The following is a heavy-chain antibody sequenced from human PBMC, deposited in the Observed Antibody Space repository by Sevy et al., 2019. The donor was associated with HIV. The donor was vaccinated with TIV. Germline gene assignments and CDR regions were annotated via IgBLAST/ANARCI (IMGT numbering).Heavy chain of an antibody. CDR3: ARSDDLRGYYFDL. V-gene: IGHV1-69*13. CDR1: GDNLRGFA. D-gene: IGHD2-15*01. CDR2: IIPKFDTT. J-gene: IGHJ4*02. Sequence: ASVKVSCKGSGDNLRGFAIGWLRQAPGQGPEWMGTIIPKFDTTTYAERFQGRVTIVADESMTTVYMEIRRLTSDDMALYFCARSDDLRGYYFDLWGQGTPVTVSS.